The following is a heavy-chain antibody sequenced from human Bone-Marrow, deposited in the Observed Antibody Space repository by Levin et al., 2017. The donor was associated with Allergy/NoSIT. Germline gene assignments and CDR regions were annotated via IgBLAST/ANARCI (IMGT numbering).Heavy chain of an antibody. J-gene: IGHJ4*02. CDR3: AKDRARFSVEVLDY. D-gene: IGHD4-23*01. CDR2: ISYDGSNK. V-gene: IGHV3-30*18. Sequence: GGSLRLSCAASGFTFSSYGMHWVRQAPGKGLEWVAVISYDGSNKYYADSVKGRFTISRDNSKNTLYLQMNSLRAEDTAVYYCAKDRARFSVEVLDYWGQGTLVTVSS. CDR1: GFTFSSYG.